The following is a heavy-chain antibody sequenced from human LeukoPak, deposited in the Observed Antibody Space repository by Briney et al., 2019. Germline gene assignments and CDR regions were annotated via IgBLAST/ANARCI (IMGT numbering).Heavy chain of an antibody. Sequence: SETLSLTCTVSGGSIISYYWSWSRQPPGKGLEWIGYIYYSGTTNYNPSLKSRVTISVDTSKNQFSLKVNSVTAADTAVYYCVRSKSGTYGWFDPWGQGTLVTVSS. V-gene: IGHV4-59*01. CDR2: IYYSGTT. D-gene: IGHD4-17*01. J-gene: IGHJ5*02. CDR1: GGSIISYY. CDR3: VRSKSGTYGWFDP.